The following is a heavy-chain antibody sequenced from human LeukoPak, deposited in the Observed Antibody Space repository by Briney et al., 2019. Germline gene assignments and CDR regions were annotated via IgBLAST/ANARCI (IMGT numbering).Heavy chain of an antibody. J-gene: IGHJ4*02. CDR2: IKSKTKGGTT. D-gene: IGHD6-19*01. Sequence: GGSLRLSCAASGFTFSNAWLRWVRPAPGKELEWVGRIKSKTKGGTTDYAAPVKCRFTISRDDSKNTLYLQMNSLKSEDTAVYYCTSSGGGWDYWGQGTLITVSS. V-gene: IGHV3-15*01. CDR1: GFTFSNAW. CDR3: TSSGGGWDY.